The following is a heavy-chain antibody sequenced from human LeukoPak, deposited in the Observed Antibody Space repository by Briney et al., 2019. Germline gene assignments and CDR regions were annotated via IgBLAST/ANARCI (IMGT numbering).Heavy chain of an antibody. CDR2: INHNGST. J-gene: IGHJ4*02. Sequence: SETLSLTCAVSGVSFSGYYWSWIRQPPGKGLEWIGEINHNGSTNYNPSLKSRVTISVDTSKNQFSLKVSSVTAADTAVYYCATMHYYDSSGYYSAPSAPLDYWGQGTLVTVSS. V-gene: IGHV4-34*01. CDR1: GVSFSGYY. D-gene: IGHD3-22*01. CDR3: ATMHYYDSSGYYSAPSAPLDY.